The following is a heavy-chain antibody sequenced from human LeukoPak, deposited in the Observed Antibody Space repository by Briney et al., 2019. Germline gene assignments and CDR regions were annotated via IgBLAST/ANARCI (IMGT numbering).Heavy chain of an antibody. D-gene: IGHD4-17*01. V-gene: IGHV4-59*01. J-gene: IGHJ4*02. CDR3: ATVVTRDYFDY. CDR1: GGSISSYY. CDR2: SYYSGST. Sequence: SETLSVTCTVSGGSISSYYWSWIRQPPGKGLEWIGYSYYSGSTNYNPSLKSRVTISVDTSKNQFSLKLSSVTAADTAVYYCATVVTRDYFDYWGQGTLVTVSS.